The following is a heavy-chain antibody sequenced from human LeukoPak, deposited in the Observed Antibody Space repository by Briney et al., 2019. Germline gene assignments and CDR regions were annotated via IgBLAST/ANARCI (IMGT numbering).Heavy chain of an antibody. CDR2: INPNSGGT. CDR1: GYTFTGYY. D-gene: IGHD6-19*01. Sequence: ASVKVSCKASGYTFTGYYMHWVRQAPGQGLEWMGWINPNSGGTNYAQKFQGRVTMTRDTSISTAYMELSRLRSDDTAVYYCARATGYSSGWSFDYRGQGTLVTVSS. CDR3: ARATGYSSGWSFDY. J-gene: IGHJ4*02. V-gene: IGHV1-2*02.